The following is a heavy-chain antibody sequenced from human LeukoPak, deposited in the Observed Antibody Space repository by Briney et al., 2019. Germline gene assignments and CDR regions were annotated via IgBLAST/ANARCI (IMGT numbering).Heavy chain of an antibody. J-gene: IGHJ4*02. Sequence: GASVKVSCKASGYAFSSYGISWVRQAPGQGLEWMGWISAYNGNTNYAQKLQGRVTMTTDTSTSTAYMELRSLRSDDTAVYYCARARVGCGSYYVGEADYWGQGTLVTVSS. V-gene: IGHV1-18*01. CDR3: ARARVGCGSYYVGEADY. CDR1: GYAFSSYG. CDR2: ISAYNGNT. D-gene: IGHD1-26*01.